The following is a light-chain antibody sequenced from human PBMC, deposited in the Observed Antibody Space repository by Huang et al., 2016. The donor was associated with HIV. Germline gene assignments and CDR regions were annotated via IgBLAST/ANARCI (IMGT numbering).Light chain of an antibody. Sequence: VLTQSPAPLSLSPGESASLSCLASQSVSSYLSWYQQKPGLAPRLLLYDASKRATGIPARCSGSGSGTEFTLTISSLEPEDVAIYYCQHRSNWPRVTFGQGTRLEIK. V-gene: IGKV3-11*01. CDR3: QHRSNWPRVT. CDR1: QSVSSY. CDR2: DAS. J-gene: IGKJ5*01.